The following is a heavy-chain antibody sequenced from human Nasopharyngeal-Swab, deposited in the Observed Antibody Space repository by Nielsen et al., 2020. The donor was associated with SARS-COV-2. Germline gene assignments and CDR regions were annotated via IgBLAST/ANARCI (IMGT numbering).Heavy chain of an antibody. Sequence: GGSLRLSCVASTFTFDDYALHWVRQAPGKGLEWLSLITKDAKTTQYADSVKGRFTISRYNSKKSLYLQMSGLRPEDTAFYFCAKGRSDSYYTYFDSWGQGTLVTVSS. CDR3: AKGRSDSYYTYFDS. CDR2: ITKDAKTT. J-gene: IGHJ4*02. D-gene: IGHD2-21*02. V-gene: IGHV3-43*02. CDR1: TFTFDDYA.